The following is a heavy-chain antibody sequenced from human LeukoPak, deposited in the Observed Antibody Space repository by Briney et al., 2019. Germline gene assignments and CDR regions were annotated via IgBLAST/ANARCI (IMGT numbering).Heavy chain of an antibody. CDR1: GFTFNSYA. Sequence: GGSLRLSCAASGFTFNSYAMSWVRQAPGKGLEWVSTISGSGDSTWYADSVQGRFTISRDNSKYTLYLQMNSLRTEDTAIYYCAKDMTTATLFDYWGQGTLVTVSS. CDR3: AKDMTTATLFDY. J-gene: IGHJ4*02. V-gene: IGHV3-23*01. D-gene: IGHD1-14*01. CDR2: ISGSGDST.